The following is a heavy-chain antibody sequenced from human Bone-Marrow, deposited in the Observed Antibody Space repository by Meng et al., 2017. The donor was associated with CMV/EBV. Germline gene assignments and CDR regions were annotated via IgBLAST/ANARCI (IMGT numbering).Heavy chain of an antibody. CDR2: ISSSSSYI. V-gene: IGHV3-21*01. J-gene: IGHJ4*02. CDR1: GFTFSSYS. Sequence: GESLKISCAASGFTFSSYSMNWVRQAPGKGLEWVSSISSSSSYIYYADSVKGRFTISRDNAKNSLYLQMNSLRAEDTAVYYCARTLWRHADYWGQGTLVTVSS. CDR3: ARTLWRHADY. D-gene: IGHD5-18*01.